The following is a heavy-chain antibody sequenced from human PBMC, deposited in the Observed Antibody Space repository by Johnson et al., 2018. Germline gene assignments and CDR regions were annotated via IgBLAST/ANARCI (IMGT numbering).Heavy chain of an antibody. CDR3: AKVRPYDSRGYYSSWPDAFDI. Sequence: VQLVQSGGGLVQPGRSLRLSCAVSGFSFDEYAMHWVRQAPGKGLEWVATISWNSGSIGYADSVKGRFTISRDNSKNTLYLQMNSLRAEETAVYYCAKVRPYDSRGYYSSWPDAFDIWGQGTMVTVSS. J-gene: IGHJ3*02. V-gene: IGHV3-9*01. D-gene: IGHD3-22*01. CDR1: GFSFDEYA. CDR2: ISWNSGSI.